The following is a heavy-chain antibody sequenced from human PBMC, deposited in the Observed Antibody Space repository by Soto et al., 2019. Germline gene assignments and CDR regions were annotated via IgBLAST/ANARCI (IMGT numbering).Heavy chain of an antibody. CDR2: IYHSGST. CDR1: GGSISSGGYS. J-gene: IGHJ4*01. D-gene: IGHD4-17*01. CDR3: ARVPSHYGDYVYFDY. Sequence: SETLSLTCAVSGGSISSGGYSWSWILHPPGKGLEWIGYIYHSGSTYYNPSLKSRVTISVDRSKNQFSLKLSSVTAADTAVYYCARVPSHYGDYVYFDYWGQGTLVTVSS. V-gene: IGHV4-30-2*01.